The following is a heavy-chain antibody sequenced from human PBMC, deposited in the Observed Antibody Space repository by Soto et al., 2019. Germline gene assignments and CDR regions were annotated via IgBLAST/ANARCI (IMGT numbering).Heavy chain of an antibody. Sequence: SDTLSLTSTVSGGSSGRYHWSCTRQPAGKGLGWLRCIYTSGITNYIPSLKSQVTTALDTSKNQFSLRVNPLTAADTAVYYCARDLEYSYGFDFWGQGALVTVSS. CDR2: IYTSGIT. D-gene: IGHD5-18*01. CDR1: GGSSGRYH. CDR3: ARDLEYSYGFDF. V-gene: IGHV4-4*07. J-gene: IGHJ4*02.